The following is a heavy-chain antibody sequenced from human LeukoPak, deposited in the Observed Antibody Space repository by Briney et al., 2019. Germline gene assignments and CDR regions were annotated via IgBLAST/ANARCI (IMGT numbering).Heavy chain of an antibody. V-gene: IGHV3-23*01. Sequence: GGSLRLSCAASGFTFSNYAMNWVRQAPGKGLEWVSAISGSGGSTYYADSVKGRFTISRDNSKNTLYMQMNSLRAEDTAVYYCAKPLSPYYYYGMDVWGQGTKVTVSS. CDR3: AKPLSPYYYYGMDV. J-gene: IGHJ6*02. CDR2: ISGSGGST. CDR1: GFTFSNYA.